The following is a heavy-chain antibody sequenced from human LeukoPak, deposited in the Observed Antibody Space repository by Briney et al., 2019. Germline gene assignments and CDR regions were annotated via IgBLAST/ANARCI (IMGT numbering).Heavy chain of an antibody. CDR2: INPNSGGT. D-gene: IGHD6-13*01. V-gene: IGHV1-2*02. CDR3: ARAIAAAFRKVRDY. Sequence: ASVKASCKASGYTFTGYYMHWVRQAPRQGLEWMGWINPNSGGTNYAQKFQGRVTMTRDTSISTAYMELSRLRSDDTAVYYCARAIAAAFRKVRDYWGQGTLVTVSS. CDR1: GYTFTGYY. J-gene: IGHJ4*02.